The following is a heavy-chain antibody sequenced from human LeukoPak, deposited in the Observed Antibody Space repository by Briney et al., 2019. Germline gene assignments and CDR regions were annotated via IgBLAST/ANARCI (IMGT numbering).Heavy chain of an antibody. Sequence: PSETLSLTCTVSGGSISSYYWSWIRQPPGKGLEWIGYIYYSGSTNYNPSLKSRVTISVDTSKNQFSLKLSSVTAADTAVYYCARSVEGYCSGGSCYSYCYYMDVWGKGTTVTVSS. D-gene: IGHD2-15*01. CDR2: IYYSGST. V-gene: IGHV4-59*01. CDR1: GGSISSYY. J-gene: IGHJ6*03. CDR3: ARSVEGYCSGGSCYSYCYYMDV.